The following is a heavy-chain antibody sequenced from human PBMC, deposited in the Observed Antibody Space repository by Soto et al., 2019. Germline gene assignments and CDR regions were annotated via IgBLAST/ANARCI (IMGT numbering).Heavy chain of an antibody. J-gene: IGHJ4*02. CDR1: GYTFTSYG. CDR2: FDPEDGET. Sequence: ASVKVSCKASGYTFTSYGISWVRQAPGKGLEWMGGFDPEDGETIYAQKFQGRVTMTEDTSTDTAYMELSSLRSEDTAVYYCATSYYYDSSVPRSLDYWGQGTLVTVSS. CDR3: ATSYYYDSSVPRSLDY. V-gene: IGHV1-24*01. D-gene: IGHD3-22*01.